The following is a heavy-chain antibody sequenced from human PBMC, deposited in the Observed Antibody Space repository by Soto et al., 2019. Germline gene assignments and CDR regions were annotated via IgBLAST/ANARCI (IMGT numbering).Heavy chain of an antibody. J-gene: IGHJ6*02. CDR3: ARVLDSYDRGGMDV. D-gene: IGHD3-22*01. V-gene: IGHV4-59*01. Sequence: XETLSLTCTVSGGSISSYYWSWIRQPPGKGLEWIGYIYYSGSTNYNPSLKSRVTISVDTSKNQFSLKLSSVTAADTAVYYCARVLDSYDRGGMDVWGQGTTVTVSS. CDR2: IYYSGST. CDR1: GGSISSYY.